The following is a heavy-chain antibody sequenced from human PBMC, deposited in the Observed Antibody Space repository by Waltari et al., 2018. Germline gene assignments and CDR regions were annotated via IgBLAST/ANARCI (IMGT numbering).Heavy chain of an antibody. V-gene: IGHV4-39*07. J-gene: IGHJ6*03. CDR1: GGSISSSSYY. CDR3: AREGASMIVAEGILDYMDV. CDR2: IYYSGGT. Sequence: QLQLQESGPGLVKPSETLSLTCTVSGGSISSSSYYWGWIRQPPGKGLEWIGSIYYSGGTYYNPSLKSRVTISVDTSKNQFSLKLSSVTAADTAVYYCAREGASMIVAEGILDYMDVWGKGTTVTISS. D-gene: IGHD3-22*01.